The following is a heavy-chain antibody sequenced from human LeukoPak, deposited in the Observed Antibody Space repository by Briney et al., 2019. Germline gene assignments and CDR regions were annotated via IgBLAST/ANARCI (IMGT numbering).Heavy chain of an antibody. CDR3: ARTRYCSGGSCYSYYFDY. D-gene: IGHD2-15*01. CDR2: INPNSGGT. CDR1: GYTFTGYY. Sequence: GASVKVSCQASGYTFTGYYMHWVRQAPGQGLEWMGRINPNSGGTNYAQKFQGRVTMTRDTSISTAYMELSRLRSDDTAVYYCARTRYCSGGSCYSYYFDYWGQGTLVTVSS. V-gene: IGHV1-2*06. J-gene: IGHJ4*02.